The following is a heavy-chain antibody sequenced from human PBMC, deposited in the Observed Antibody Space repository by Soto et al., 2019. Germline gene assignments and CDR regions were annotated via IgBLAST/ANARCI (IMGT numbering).Heavy chain of an antibody. CDR2: ISGSGGST. CDR1: GFTFSSYA. CDR3: AKDLASVFGVGWRTYNWFDP. D-gene: IGHD3-16*01. Sequence: GGSLRLSCAASGFTFSSYAMSWVRQAPGKGLEWVSAISGSGGSTYYADSVKGRFTISRDNSKNTLYLQMNSLRAEDTAVYYCAKDLASVFGVGWRTYNWFDPWGQGTLVTVSS. V-gene: IGHV3-23*01. J-gene: IGHJ5*02.